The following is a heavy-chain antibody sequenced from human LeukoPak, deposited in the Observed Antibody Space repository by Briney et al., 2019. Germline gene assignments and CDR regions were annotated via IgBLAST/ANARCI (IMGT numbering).Heavy chain of an antibody. J-gene: IGHJ4*02. D-gene: IGHD3-3*01. V-gene: IGHV3-30*02. CDR2: IRYDGSSK. CDR1: GFTFSTSG. CDR3: AKGLTFGFDY. Sequence: GGSLRLSCAASGFTFSTSGMHWVRQAPGKGLEWVAFIRYDGSSKYFADSVKGRFTISRDNSKDTLYLQMNSLRADDTAVYYCAKGLTFGFDYWGQGTLVTVSS.